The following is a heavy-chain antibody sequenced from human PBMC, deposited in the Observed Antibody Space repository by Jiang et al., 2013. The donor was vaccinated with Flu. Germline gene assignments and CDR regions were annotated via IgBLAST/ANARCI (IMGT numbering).Heavy chain of an antibody. J-gene: IGHJ4*02. V-gene: IGHV7-4-1*02. D-gene: IGHD4-17*01. CDR2: INPNNGIP. CDR1: GYSFTSYT. Sequence: QSGSELKKTGASVIISCKASGYSFTSYTMNWVRQVPGQGLEWMGWINPNNGIPTYAQDFTGRFVFSLDISVSTAYLQISSLKAEDTAVYYCARRSPTDIWGQGTLVTVSS. CDR3: ARRSPTDI.